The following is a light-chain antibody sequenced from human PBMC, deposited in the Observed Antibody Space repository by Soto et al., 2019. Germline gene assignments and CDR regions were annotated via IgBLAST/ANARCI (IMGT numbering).Light chain of an antibody. CDR2: TVS. CDR1: QNISIY. J-gene: IGKJ3*01. CDR3: ELSSRTPPFP. V-gene: IGKV1-39*01. Sequence: DIHMTQSPSSLSASVGDRVTITCRASQNISIYLNWYQQKPGKAPKLLIYTVSSLQSGVPSMFSADGSGTDFTLTIILLQTEYFATYYCELSSRTPPFPFGPGHKVHIK.